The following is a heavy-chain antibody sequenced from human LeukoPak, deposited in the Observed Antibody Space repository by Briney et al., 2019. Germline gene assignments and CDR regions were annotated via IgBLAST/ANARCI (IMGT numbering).Heavy chain of an antibody. D-gene: IGHD1-26*01. V-gene: IGHV3-33*01. CDR2: IWNDGSNK. J-gene: IGHJ4*02. CDR1: GFTFSNYG. CDR3: ARGSGGFSGGFDY. Sequence: GALRLSCAASGFTFSNYGMHWVRQAPGKGLEWVAVIWNDGSNKFYADSVKGRFTISRDNSKNTLYLQMNSLRAEDTAVYYCARGSGGFSGGFDYWGQGTLVTVSS.